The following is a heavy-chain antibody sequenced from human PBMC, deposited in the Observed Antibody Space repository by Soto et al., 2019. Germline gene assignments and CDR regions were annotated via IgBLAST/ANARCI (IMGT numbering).Heavy chain of an antibody. CDR2: IFTTGTTM. CDR3: ARDKDWAFDY. CDR1: GFTFNSYA. D-gene: IGHD3-9*01. V-gene: IGHV3-48*03. J-gene: IGHJ4*02. Sequence: GGSLRLSCAASGFTFNSYAMSWVRQAPGKGLEWVSYIFTTGTTMYYADSVKGRFTVSRDNAKNSVFLLLNSLRAEDTAVYYCARDKDWAFDYWGQGTLVTVSS.